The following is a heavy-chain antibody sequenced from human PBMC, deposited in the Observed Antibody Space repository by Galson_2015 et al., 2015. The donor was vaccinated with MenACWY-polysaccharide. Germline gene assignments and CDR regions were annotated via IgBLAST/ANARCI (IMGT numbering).Heavy chain of an antibody. CDR2: IQYDGTNK. V-gene: IGHV3-33*01. D-gene: IGHD2-21*01. CDR3: AREGSRIVFHAFDV. CDR1: GLRFSGSG. J-gene: IGHJ3*01. Sequence: SLRLSCAASGLRFSGSGMHWVRQAPGKGLEWVAVIQYDGTNKVYADSVKGRFSISRDNSKNTLYLEMNSLRAEDTALYYCAREGSRIVFHAFDVWGQGKMVTASS.